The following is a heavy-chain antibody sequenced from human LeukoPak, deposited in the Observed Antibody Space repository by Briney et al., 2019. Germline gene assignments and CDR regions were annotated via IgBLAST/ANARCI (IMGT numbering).Heavy chain of an antibody. J-gene: IGHJ4*02. V-gene: IGHV3-72*01. Sequence: PGGSLRLSCAASGFTFSDHYMDWVRQAPGKGLEWVGRTRNKANSYTTEYAASVKGRFTISRDDSKNSLYLQMNSLKTEDTAVYYCARVGTCSSTSCEHVDYWGQGTLVTVSS. D-gene: IGHD2-2*01. CDR3: ARVGTCSSTSCEHVDY. CDR1: GFTFSDHY. CDR2: TRNKANSYTT.